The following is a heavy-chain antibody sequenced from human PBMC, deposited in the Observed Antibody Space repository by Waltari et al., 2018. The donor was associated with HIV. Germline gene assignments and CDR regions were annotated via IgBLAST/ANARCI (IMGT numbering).Heavy chain of an antibody. J-gene: IGHJ4*02. Sequence: QITLKESGPTLVKPTQTLTLTCSFSGFSLITSGVSVGWIRQPPGKALEWLALIYWDNDKSYSPTLKGKLTNTKDTSKNQVVLTMTNMDPVDTATYYCAHRLSNYGYFDYWGQGTLVTVSS. D-gene: IGHD4-4*01. CDR1: GFSLITSGVS. CDR3: AHRLSNYGYFDY. CDR2: IYWDNDK. V-gene: IGHV2-5*02.